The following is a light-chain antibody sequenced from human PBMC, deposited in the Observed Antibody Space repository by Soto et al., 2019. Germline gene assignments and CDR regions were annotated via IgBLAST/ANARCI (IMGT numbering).Light chain of an antibody. CDR3: SSYTSISTYV. V-gene: IGLV2-14*03. CDR1: SSDVGGYDF. CDR2: DVS. J-gene: IGLJ1*01. Sequence: QSVLTQPASVSGSPGQSITISCTGTSSDVGGYDFVSWYQHHPGKAPRLMIYDVSHRPSGVSDRFSASKSGNTASLTISGLLAEDEADYYCSSYTSISTYVFGTGTRSP.